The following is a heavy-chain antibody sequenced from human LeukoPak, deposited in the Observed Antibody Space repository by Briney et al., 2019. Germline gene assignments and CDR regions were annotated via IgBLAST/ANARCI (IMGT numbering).Heavy chain of an antibody. J-gene: IGHJ4*02. CDR1: GFTFSSYG. CDR3: AKGEWVLLRGGPFDY. D-gene: IGHD1-26*01. V-gene: IGHV3-30*18. CDR2: ISYDGSNK. Sequence: GGSLRLSCAASGFTFSSYGMHWVRQAPGKGLEWVAVISYDGSNKYYADSVKGRFTISRDNSKNTLYLQMNSLRAEDTAVYYCAKGEWVLLRGGPFDYWGQGTLVTVSS.